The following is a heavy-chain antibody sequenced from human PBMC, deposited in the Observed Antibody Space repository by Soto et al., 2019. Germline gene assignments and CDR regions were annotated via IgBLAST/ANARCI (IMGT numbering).Heavy chain of an antibody. CDR1: GFTFNSYD. D-gene: IGHD5-12*01. Sequence: LRLSCAASGFTFNSYDMNWVRQAPGKGLEWVSSLNSHDGLTHYADSVKGRFAISGDNARNSLYLQMNSLRVEDTAVCYCTRGGYNEGGFDYWGQGDLVTVS. V-gene: IGHV3-21*01. CDR3: TRGGYNEGGFDY. J-gene: IGHJ4*02. CDR2: LNSHDGLT.